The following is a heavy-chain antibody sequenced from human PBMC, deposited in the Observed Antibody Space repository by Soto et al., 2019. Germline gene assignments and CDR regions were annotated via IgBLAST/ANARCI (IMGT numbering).Heavy chain of an antibody. Sequence: PGGSLRLSCAASGFTFSASAVHWVRQASGKGLEWIGRITDKGTNYVTAYAASVKGRFTVSRDDSKNTAYLHMNSPKIADTGKYYCHSDFRRGFSPDWGQGTTVTVSS. CDR2: ITDKGTNYVT. CDR3: HSDFRRGFSPD. V-gene: IGHV3-73*01. D-gene: IGHD3-3*01. J-gene: IGHJ6*02. CDR1: GFTFSASA.